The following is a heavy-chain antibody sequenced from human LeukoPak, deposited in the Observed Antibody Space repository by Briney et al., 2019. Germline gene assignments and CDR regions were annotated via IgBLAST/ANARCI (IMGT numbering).Heavy chain of an antibody. V-gene: IGHV5-51*01. D-gene: IGHD4-11*01. CDR3: ARAPTSVSNPYYFDY. Sequence: GESLKISCKGSGYSFTSYWIGWVRQMPGKGLEWVGIIYPGDSDTRYSPSFQGQVTISADKSITTGYLQWSSLKASDTAMYYCARAPTSVSNPYYFDYWGQGALVTVSS. CDR1: GYSFTSYW. CDR2: IYPGDSDT. J-gene: IGHJ4*02.